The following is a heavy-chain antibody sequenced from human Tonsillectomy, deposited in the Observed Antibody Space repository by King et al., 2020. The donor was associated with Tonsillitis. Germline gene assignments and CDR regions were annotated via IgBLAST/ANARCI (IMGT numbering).Heavy chain of an antibody. CDR2: ISGCGGST. Sequence: VQLVESGGGLVQPGGSLRLSCAASGFTFSSYAMSWVRQAPGKGLEWVSAISGCGGSTYYADSVMGRFTISRDNSKNTRYLQMNSLRAEDTAVYYCAKDRGYCSGGSCYRADYWGQGTLVTVSS. J-gene: IGHJ4*02. CDR1: GFTFSSYA. D-gene: IGHD2-15*01. CDR3: AKDRGYCSGGSCYRADY. V-gene: IGHV3-23*04.